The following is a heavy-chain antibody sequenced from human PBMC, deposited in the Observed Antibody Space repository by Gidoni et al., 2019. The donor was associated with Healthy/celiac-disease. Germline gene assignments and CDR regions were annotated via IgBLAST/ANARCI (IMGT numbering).Heavy chain of an antibody. Sequence: EVQLVASGGGLVKPGGSLRLSCAASGFTFSNAWMNWVRQAPGKGLEWVGRIKSKTEGGTTDYAAHVKGRFTISRDDSKNTLYLQMNSLKTEDTAVYYCTTLFLEWLLIDYWGQGTLVTVSS. J-gene: IGHJ4*02. V-gene: IGHV3-15*07. CDR3: TTLFLEWLLIDY. D-gene: IGHD3-3*01. CDR2: IKSKTEGGTT. CDR1: GFTFSNAW.